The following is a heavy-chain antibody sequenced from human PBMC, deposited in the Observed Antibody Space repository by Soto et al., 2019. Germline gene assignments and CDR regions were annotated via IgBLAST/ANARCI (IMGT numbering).Heavy chain of an antibody. V-gene: IGHV3-53*01. J-gene: IGHJ4*02. CDR1: GFTVSSNY. CDR2: IYSGGST. CDR3: ARDRRYRRNSGSYFDY. Sequence: PVGSLRLSCAASGFTVSSNYMSWVRQAPGKGLEWVSVIYSGGSTYYADSVKGRFTISRDNSKNTLYLQMNSLRAEDTAVYYCARDRRYRRNSGSYFDYWGQGTLVTVSS. D-gene: IGHD1-26*01.